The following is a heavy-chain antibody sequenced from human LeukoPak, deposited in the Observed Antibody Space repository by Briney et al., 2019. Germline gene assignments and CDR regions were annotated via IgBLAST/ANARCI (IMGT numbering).Heavy chain of an antibody. J-gene: IGHJ3*02. CDR1: SGSFSGYY. D-gene: IGHD6-19*01. V-gene: IGHV4-34*01. Sequence: PSETLSLTCAVYSGSFSGYYWSWIRQPPGKGLEWIGEINHSGSATYNASLKSRVIISLDTPKNQFSLKLRSVTAADTAVYYCARGFLFRVAVSRQLYAFDIWGQGTKVTVSS. CDR2: INHSGSA. CDR3: ARGFLFRVAVSRQLYAFDI.